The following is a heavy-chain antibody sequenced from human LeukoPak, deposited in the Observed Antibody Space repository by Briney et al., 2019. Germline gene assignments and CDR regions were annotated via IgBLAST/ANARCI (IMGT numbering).Heavy chain of an antibody. CDR2: ISWDGTT. J-gene: IGHJ4*02. D-gene: IGHD3-22*01. V-gene: IGHV3-43*01. Sequence: PGGSLRLSCVASGFTFEDYTMHWVRQAPGKTLEWVSLISWDGTTYYTDSVKGRFTISRDNSKNSLYLQMDTLRSEDTAFYYCVKDLSYESSGHVLEYWGLGTLVTVSS. CDR3: VKDLSYESSGHVLEY. CDR1: GFTFEDYT.